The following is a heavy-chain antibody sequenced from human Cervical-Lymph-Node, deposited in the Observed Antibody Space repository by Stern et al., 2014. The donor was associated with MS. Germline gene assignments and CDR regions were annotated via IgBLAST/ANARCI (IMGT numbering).Heavy chain of an antibody. CDR2: IYPGASDT. D-gene: IGHD6-6*01. CDR3: ARQEGSRHYGLDV. CDR1: GYSFPAYW. V-gene: IGHV5-51*01. Sequence: EVQLVESGAAVKKSGESLKISCKGSGYSFPAYWIAWVRQMPGKGLEWMGFIYPGASDTRYSPAFQGQVTISADKSTRTAYLQWSSLKASDTAMYYCARQEGSRHYGLDVWGQGTTVTVSS. J-gene: IGHJ6*02.